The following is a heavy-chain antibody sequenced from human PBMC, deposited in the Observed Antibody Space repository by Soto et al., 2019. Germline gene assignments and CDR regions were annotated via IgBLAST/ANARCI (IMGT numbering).Heavy chain of an antibody. D-gene: IGHD4-17*01. CDR1: GYTLTELS. V-gene: IGHV1-24*01. CDR2: FDPEDGET. Sequence: ASVKVSCKVSGYTLTELSMHWVRQAPGKGLEWMGGFDPEDGETIYAQKFQGRVTMTEDTSTDTAYMELSSLRSEDTAVYYCATGGAPFDYGDYGGWFDPWGQGTLVTVSS. CDR3: ATGGAPFDYGDYGGWFDP. J-gene: IGHJ5*02.